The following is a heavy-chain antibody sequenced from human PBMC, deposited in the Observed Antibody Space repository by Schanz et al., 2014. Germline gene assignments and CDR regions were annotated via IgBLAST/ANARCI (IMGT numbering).Heavy chain of an antibody. J-gene: IGHJ6*02. CDR1: GFTFSTYA. Sequence: VQLVESGGGLVQPGGSLRLSCAASGFTFSTYAMHWVRQVPGKGLEWVAVVCYDGSKKYYADSVKGRFTTSRDNSKNTMYLQMNSLRAEDTAVYYCVKDLQRELLRDDHYYGMDVWGQGTTVTVSS. V-gene: IGHV3-33*06. CDR2: VCYDGSKK. CDR3: VKDLQRELLRDDHYYGMDV. D-gene: IGHD1-26*01.